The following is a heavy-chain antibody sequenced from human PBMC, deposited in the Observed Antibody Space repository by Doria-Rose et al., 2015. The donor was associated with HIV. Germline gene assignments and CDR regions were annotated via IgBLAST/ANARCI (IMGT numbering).Heavy chain of an antibody. CDR3: ARVVRYQLVPGAFDI. V-gene: IGHV4-59*01. J-gene: IGHJ3*02. CDR2: IYYSGNT. D-gene: IGHD6-13*01. CDR1: GGSITGYY. Sequence: QVQLVESGPGLVKPSETLSLTCTVAGGSITGYYWSWMRQPPGKGLEWIGYIYYSGNTTYNPSLKSRVTISVDRSKNQFSLNLNSMTAADTAVYYCARVVRYQLVPGAFDIWGQGTKVTVSS.